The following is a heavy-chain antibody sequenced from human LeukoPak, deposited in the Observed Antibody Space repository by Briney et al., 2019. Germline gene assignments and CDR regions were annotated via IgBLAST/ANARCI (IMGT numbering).Heavy chain of an antibody. V-gene: IGHV4-59*08. J-gene: IGHJ4*02. CDR1: GDSISSYY. Sequence: SETLSLTCSVSGDSISSYYWSWIRQPPGKELEWIGHIYNSGSTNINPSLKSRVTISIDTSKNQISLRLSSVTAADTAVYYCARHGHDSSGFYGLGYWGQGTLVTVSS. CDR2: IYNSGST. D-gene: IGHD3-22*01. CDR3: ARHGHDSSGFYGLGY.